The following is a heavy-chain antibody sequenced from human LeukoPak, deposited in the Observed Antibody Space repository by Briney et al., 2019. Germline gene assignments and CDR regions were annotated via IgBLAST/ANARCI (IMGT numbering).Heavy chain of an antibody. J-gene: IGHJ6*02. CDR3: ARDTPKWSSSGWYSGVWGLSTGSGYGMDV. CDR2: INPNSGGT. Sequence: VVSVKVSCKASGYTFTGYYMHWVRQAPGQGLEWMGWINPNSGGTNYAQKFQGRVTMTRDTSISTAYMELSRLRSDDTAVYYCARDTPKWSSSGWYSGVWGLSTGSGYGMDVWGQGTTVTVSS. V-gene: IGHV1-2*02. D-gene: IGHD6-19*01. CDR1: GYTFTGYY.